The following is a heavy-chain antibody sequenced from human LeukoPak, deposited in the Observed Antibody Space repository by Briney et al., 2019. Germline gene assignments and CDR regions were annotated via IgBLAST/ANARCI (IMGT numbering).Heavy chain of an antibody. CDR1: GFTVSSNY. CDR2: IYSGGST. CDR3: ASGSGSYRTPYYYMDV. Sequence: PGGSLRLSCVASGFTVSSNYMSWVLQAPGKGLEWVSVIYSGGSTYYADSVKGRFTISRDNSKNTLYLQMNSLRAEDTAVYYCASGSGSYRTPYYYMDVWGTGTTVTVSS. D-gene: IGHD3-10*01. J-gene: IGHJ6*03. V-gene: IGHV3-53*01.